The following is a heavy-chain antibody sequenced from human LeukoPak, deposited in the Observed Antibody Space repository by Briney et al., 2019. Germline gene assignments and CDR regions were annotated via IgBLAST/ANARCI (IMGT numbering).Heavy chain of an antibody. Sequence: SGTLSLTCAVSGGSISSSNWWSWVRQPPGKGLEWIGEIYHSGSTNYNPSLKSRVTISVDKSKNQFSPKLSPVTAADTVVYYCARDDSSGYYTNWFDPWGQGTLVTVSS. J-gene: IGHJ5*02. D-gene: IGHD3-22*01. CDR3: ARDDSSGYYTNWFDP. V-gene: IGHV4-4*02. CDR2: IYHSGST. CDR1: GGSISSSNW.